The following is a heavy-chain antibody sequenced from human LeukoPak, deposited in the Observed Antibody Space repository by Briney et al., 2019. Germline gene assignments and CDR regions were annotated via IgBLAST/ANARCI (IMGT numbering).Heavy chain of an antibody. D-gene: IGHD4-17*01. CDR3: ARVQFMVSVTTVPFDY. CDR1: GFTFSTYA. CDR2: VSRSGDKT. J-gene: IGHJ4*02. Sequence: GGSLRLSCAASGFTFSTYAMSWVRQAPGKGLEWVSGVSRSGDKTYYADSVKGRFTISRDNAKNSLYLQMNSLRAEDTAVYYCARVQFMVSVTTVPFDYWGRGTLVTVSS. V-gene: IGHV3-23*01.